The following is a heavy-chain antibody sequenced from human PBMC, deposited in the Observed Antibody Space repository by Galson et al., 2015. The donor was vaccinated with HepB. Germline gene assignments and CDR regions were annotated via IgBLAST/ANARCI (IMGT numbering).Heavy chain of an antibody. CDR2: TWFDVSRT. Sequence: GGSLRLSCAASGFIFTSYGVQWVRQAPGKGLEWLAMTWFDVSRTYYADSVKGRFIVSRDNTKNTLYLQMNSLRAEDTAVYYCARGGDGDLYYFDYWGQGTLVTVSS. J-gene: IGHJ4*02. CDR1: GFIFTSYG. V-gene: IGHV3-33*01. CDR3: ARGGDGDLYYFDY. D-gene: IGHD4-17*01.